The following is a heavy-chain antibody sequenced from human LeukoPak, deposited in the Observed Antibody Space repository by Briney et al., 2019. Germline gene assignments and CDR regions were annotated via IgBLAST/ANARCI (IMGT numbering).Heavy chain of an antibody. CDR3: ASGGKLTNWGNY. J-gene: IGHJ4*02. V-gene: IGHV3-48*04. CDR1: GFTFSSYW. Sequence: GGSLRLSCAASGFTFSSYWMSWVRQAPGKGLEWVSYISSSGNTIYYADSVKGRFTISRDNAKNSLHLQMNSLRAEDTAVYYCASGGKLTNWGNYWGQGTLVTVSS. CDR2: ISSSGNTI. D-gene: IGHD7-27*01.